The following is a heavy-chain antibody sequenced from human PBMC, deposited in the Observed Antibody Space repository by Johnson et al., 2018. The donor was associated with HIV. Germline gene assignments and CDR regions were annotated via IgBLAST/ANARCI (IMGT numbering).Heavy chain of an antibody. CDR3: AKDPNRWEQLAYAFDI. V-gene: IGHV3-33*06. D-gene: IGHD6-6*01. J-gene: IGHJ3*02. CDR1: GFTFSNYA. Sequence: QVQLVESGGGLIQPGTSLRLSCAASGFTFSNYAMGWVRQAPDKGLEWVAVIWYDGSNKYYADSVKGRFTISRDNSKNTLNLQMNSLRAEDTAVYYCAKDPNRWEQLAYAFDIWGQGTMVTVSS. CDR2: IWYDGSNK.